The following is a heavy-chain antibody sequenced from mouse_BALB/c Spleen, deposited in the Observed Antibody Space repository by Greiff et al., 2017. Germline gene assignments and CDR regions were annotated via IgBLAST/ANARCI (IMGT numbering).Heavy chain of an antibody. CDR1: GFSLTGYG. J-gene: IGHJ4*01. V-gene: IGHV2-6-7*01. CDR3: ARDYDYDYAMDY. D-gene: IGHD2-4*01. CDR2: IWADGST. Sequence: QVQLQQSGPGLVAPSQSLSITCTVSGFSLTGYGVNWVRQPPGKGLEWLGMIWADGSTDYNSALKSRLNIIKDNSKCQVFLKMNRLQTDDTARYYCARDYDYDYAMDYWGQGTSVTVSS.